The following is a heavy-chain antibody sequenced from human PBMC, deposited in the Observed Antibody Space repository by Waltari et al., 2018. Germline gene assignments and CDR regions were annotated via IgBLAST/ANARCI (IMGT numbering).Heavy chain of an antibody. V-gene: IGHV3-21*02. CDR3: ARHYGDAFDL. CDR2: ISDGSGYI. D-gene: IGHD3-16*01. Sequence: EAQLVETGGGLVKPGGSLRLSCLSSGFTFSRFVMNWVRQAPGKGLEWVASISDGSGYISYGDSVKGRFTMSRDNSKNLLYLEMNNLRVEDTATYYCARHYGDAFDLWGQGTRVTVSA. J-gene: IGHJ3*01. CDR1: GFTFSRFV.